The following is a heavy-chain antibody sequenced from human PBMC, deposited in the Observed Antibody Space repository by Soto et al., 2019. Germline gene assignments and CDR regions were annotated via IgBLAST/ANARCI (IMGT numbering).Heavy chain of an antibody. CDR2: INPNSGGT. V-gene: IGHV1-2*04. CDR1: GYTFTGYY. J-gene: IGHJ5*02. Sequence: QVPLVQSGAEVKKPGASVKVSCKASGYTFTGYYMHWVRQAPGQGLEWMGWINPNSGGTNYAQKFQGWVTMTRDTSVSTAYMELSRLRSDDTAVYYCAGSAAAGDNWFDPWGQGTLVTVAS. D-gene: IGHD6-13*01. CDR3: AGSAAAGDNWFDP.